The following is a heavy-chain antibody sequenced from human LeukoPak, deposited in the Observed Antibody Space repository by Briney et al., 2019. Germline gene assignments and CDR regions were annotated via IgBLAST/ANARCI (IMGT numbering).Heavy chain of an antibody. CDR1: GGTFSSYA. CDR2: IIPIFGTA. J-gene: IGHJ4*02. Sequence: SVKVSCKASGGTFSSYAISWVRQAPGQGLEWMGGIIPIFGTANYAQKFQGRVTITTDESTSTAYMELSSLRSEDTAVYYCAKDRRVDYGDYVFDYWGQGTLVTVSS. D-gene: IGHD4-17*01. CDR3: AKDRRVDYGDYVFDY. V-gene: IGHV1-69*05.